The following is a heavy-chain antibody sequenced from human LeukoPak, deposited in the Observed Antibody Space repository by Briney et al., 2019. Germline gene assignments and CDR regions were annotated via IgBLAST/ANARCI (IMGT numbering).Heavy chain of an antibody. J-gene: IGHJ4*02. CDR2: MNPNSGNT. V-gene: IGHV1-8*01. CDR1: VYTFTSYD. D-gene: IGHD6-19*01. Sequence: ASVKVSCKASVYTFTSYDIHWVRQATGQGLEWMGWMNPNSGNTGYAQKFQGRVAMTRNTSISTAYMELSSLRSEDTAVYYCARGSSGWYKDYWGQGTLVTVSS. CDR3: ARGSSGWYKDY.